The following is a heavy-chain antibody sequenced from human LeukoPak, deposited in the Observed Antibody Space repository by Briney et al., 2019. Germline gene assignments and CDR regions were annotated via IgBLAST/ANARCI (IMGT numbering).Heavy chain of an antibody. Sequence: GASVKVSCKASGYTFTGYYTHWVRQAPGQGLEWMGRINPNSGGTNYAQKFQGRVTMTRDTSISTAYMELSRLRSDDTAVYYCARAGDSSGYEPHQWGQGTLVTVSS. D-gene: IGHD3-22*01. V-gene: IGHV1-2*06. J-gene: IGHJ4*02. CDR2: INPNSGGT. CDR3: ARAGDSSGYEPHQ. CDR1: GYTFTGYY.